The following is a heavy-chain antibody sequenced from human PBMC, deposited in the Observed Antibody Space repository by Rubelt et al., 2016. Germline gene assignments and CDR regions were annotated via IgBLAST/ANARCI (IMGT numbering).Heavy chain of an antibody. Sequence: QVQLQQWGAGLLKPSETLSLTCAVYGGSFSGYYWSWIRQPPGKGLEWIGEINHSGSTTYNPSLKSRVTISVDNSKNQFSPKLGSVTAADTAVYYCALTTIIPGMDVWGQGTTVTVSS. CDR3: ALTTIIPGMDV. CDR1: GGSFSGYY. D-gene: IGHD2-21*02. CDR2: INHSGST. J-gene: IGHJ6*02. V-gene: IGHV4-34*01.